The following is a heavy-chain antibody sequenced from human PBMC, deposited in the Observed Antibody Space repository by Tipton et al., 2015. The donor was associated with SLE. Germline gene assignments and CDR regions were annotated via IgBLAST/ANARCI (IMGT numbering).Heavy chain of an antibody. CDR2: ISYDGSNK. Sequence: SLRLSCAASGFTFSSYAMHWVRQAPGKGLEWVAVISYDGSNKYYADSVKGRFTISRDNSKNTLYLQMNSLRAEDTAVYYCARDSGSGYDTRPFQHWGQGTLVPVSP. CDR1: GFTFSSYA. D-gene: IGHD3-3*01. CDR3: ARDSGSGYDTRPFQH. V-gene: IGHV3-30*04. J-gene: IGHJ1*01.